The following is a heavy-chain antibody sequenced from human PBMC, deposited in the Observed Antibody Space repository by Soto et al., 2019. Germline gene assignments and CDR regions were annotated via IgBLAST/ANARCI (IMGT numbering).Heavy chain of an antibody. CDR2: IYKSATT. J-gene: IGHJ5*01. CDR1: GDSISTVDYF. CDR3: ARGRYCLTGRCFPNWFDS. D-gene: IGHD2-15*01. V-gene: IGHV4-30-4*01. Sequence: TLSLTCSVSGDSISTVDYFWAWVRQPPGQALEYIGYIYKSATTYYNPSFESRVAISLDTSKSQFSLNVTSLTAADTAVYFCARGRYCLTGRCFPNWFDSWGQGTLVTVPQ.